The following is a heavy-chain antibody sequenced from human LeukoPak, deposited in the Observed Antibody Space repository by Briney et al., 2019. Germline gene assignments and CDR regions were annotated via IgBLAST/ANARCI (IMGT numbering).Heavy chain of an antibody. CDR3: AKVVVHTWKKHYDFWSGYSHAFDI. J-gene: IGHJ3*02. D-gene: IGHD3-3*01. CDR1: GFPFSSYA. CDR2: NSGCGGST. V-gene: IGHV3-23*01. Sequence: GGSLRDLCAASGFPFSSYAMSWGRPAAGERPEWDSDNSGCGGSTYYEDSLPGRFPISRDNAKNYLYLQMNSLRVEDTAVYYCAKVVVHTWKKHYDFWSGYSHAFDIWGQGTMVSVSS.